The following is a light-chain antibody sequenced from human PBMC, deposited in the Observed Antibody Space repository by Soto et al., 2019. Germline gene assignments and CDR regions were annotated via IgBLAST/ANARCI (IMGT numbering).Light chain of an antibody. J-gene: IGKJ4*01. CDR1: QSVTSSY. V-gene: IGKV3-20*01. CDR3: QQYGCSPPLS. Sequence: DIVLTQSPGTLSLSPGERATLSCRASQSVTSSYLAWYQQKPGQAPRLLIYGASSRATGIPDRFSGSGSGTDFTLTISRLEPEDFAVYYCQQYGCSPPLSFGGGTKVDIK. CDR2: GAS.